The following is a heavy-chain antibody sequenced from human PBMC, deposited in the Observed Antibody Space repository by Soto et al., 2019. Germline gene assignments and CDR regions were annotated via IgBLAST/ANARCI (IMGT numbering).Heavy chain of an antibody. Sequence: QVQLQESGPGLVKPSQTLSLTCTVSGGSISSGDYYWSWIRQPPGKGLEWIGYIYYSGGTYYNPSLKSRVTISVDTSKNQSSLKLSSVTAADTAVYYCARGSGGNWFDAFDIWGQGTMVTVSS. CDR1: GGSISSGDYY. CDR2: IYYSGGT. D-gene: IGHD2-21*01. V-gene: IGHV4-30-4*01. J-gene: IGHJ3*02. CDR3: ARGSGGNWFDAFDI.